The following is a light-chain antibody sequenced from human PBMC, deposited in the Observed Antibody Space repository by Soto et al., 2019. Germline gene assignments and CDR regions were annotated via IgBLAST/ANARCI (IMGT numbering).Light chain of an antibody. CDR3: TQNYSTPAWT. CDR2: AAS. V-gene: IGKV1-39*01. Sequence: DIQMTQSPSSLSASVGDRVTITCRASQSGSSYLNWYQQKPGNAPKLLIYAASSLHSGVPTRFSGSGSGTDFTLTISSLQHDYLATYYCTQNYSTPAWTFGQGPKVEIK. J-gene: IGKJ1*01. CDR1: QSGSSY.